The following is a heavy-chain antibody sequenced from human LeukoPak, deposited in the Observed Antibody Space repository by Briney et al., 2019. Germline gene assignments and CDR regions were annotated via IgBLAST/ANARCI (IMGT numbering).Heavy chain of an antibody. J-gene: IGHJ5*02. V-gene: IGHV3-53*04. CDR1: GFTVSSNY. D-gene: IGHD6-19*01. CDR2: IYSGGST. CDR3: AKDPLSSGWTTNWFDP. Sequence: GGSLRLSCAASGFTVSSNYMSWVRQAPGKGLEWVSVIYSGGSTYYADSVKGRFTISRHNSKNTLYLQMNSLRAEDTAVYYCAKDPLSSGWTTNWFDPWGQGTLVTVSS.